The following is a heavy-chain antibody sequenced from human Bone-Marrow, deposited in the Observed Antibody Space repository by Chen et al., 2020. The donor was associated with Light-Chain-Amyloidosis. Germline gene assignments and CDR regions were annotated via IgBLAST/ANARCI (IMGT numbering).Heavy chain of an antibody. Sequence: QVQLVQSGAEVKTPGASVKVSCKSSGYTFTSYYMHWVRQAPGQGLEWMGIINPSGGSTRYAQKFQGRVTMTRDTSTSTVYMELSSRRSEDTAVYYWARAYGSGSGGNWFDPGGQGTLVTVSS. J-gene: IGHJ5*02. V-gene: IGHV1-46*01. CDR1: GYTFTSYY. CDR3: ARAYGSGSGGNWFDP. D-gene: IGHD3-10*01. CDR2: INPSGGST.